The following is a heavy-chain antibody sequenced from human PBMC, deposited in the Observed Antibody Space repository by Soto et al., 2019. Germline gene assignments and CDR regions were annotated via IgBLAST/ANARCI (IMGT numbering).Heavy chain of an antibody. J-gene: IGHJ4*02. D-gene: IGHD1-26*01. CDR2: IYHSGST. CDR1: GGSISSGGYS. CDR3: ARATTTKDFDY. Sequence: LSLTCAVSGGSISSGGYSWSWIRQPPGKGLEWIGYIYHSGSTYYNPSLKSRVTISVDRSKNQFSLKLSSVTAADTAVYYCARATTTKDFDYWGQGTLVTVSS. V-gene: IGHV4-30-2*01.